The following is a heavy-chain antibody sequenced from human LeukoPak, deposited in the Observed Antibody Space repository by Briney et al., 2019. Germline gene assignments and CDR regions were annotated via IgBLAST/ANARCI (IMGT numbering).Heavy chain of an antibody. CDR3: AGVLYCGGDCSGDY. CDR2: IIPIFGTA. V-gene: IGHV1-69*13. CDR1: GGTFSSYA. D-gene: IGHD2-21*02. J-gene: IGHJ4*02. Sequence: ASVKVSCKASGGTFSSYAISWVRQAPGQGLEWMGGIIPIFGTANYAQKFQGRVTITADESTSTAYMELSSLRSEDTAVYYCAGVLYCGGDCSGDYWGQGTLVTVSS.